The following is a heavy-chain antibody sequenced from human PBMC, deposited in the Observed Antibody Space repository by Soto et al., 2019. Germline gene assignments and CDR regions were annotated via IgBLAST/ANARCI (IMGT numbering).Heavy chain of an antibody. V-gene: IGHV3-30-3*01. CDR2: ISYDGSNK. CDR3: ASPGVGAFDI. J-gene: IGHJ3*02. D-gene: IGHD3-3*01. Sequence: GGSLRLSCAASGFTFSSYAMHWVRQAPGKGLEWVAVISYDGSNKYYADSVKGRFTISRDNSKNTLYLQMNSLRAEDTAVYYCASPGVGAFDIWGPATLVTVSS. CDR1: GFTFSSYA.